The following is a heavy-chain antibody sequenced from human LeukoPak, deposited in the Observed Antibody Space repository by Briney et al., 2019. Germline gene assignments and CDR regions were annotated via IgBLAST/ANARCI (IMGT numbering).Heavy chain of an antibody. Sequence: HPSETLSLTCTVSGGSITNYYWAWIRQPPGKGLEWVSYISSSSSTIYYADSVKGRFTISRDNAKNSLYLQMNSLRAEDTAVYYCASPRGYTFDYWGQGTLVTVSS. CDR2: ISSSSSTI. J-gene: IGHJ4*02. CDR3: ASPRGYTFDY. CDR1: GGSITNYY. V-gene: IGHV3-48*04. D-gene: IGHD3-22*01.